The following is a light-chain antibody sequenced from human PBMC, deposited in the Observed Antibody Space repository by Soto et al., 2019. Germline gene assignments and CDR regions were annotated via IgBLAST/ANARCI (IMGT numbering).Light chain of an antibody. Sequence: QSVLTQPASVSGSPGQSITISCTGTSSDVGGYNYVSWYQQHPGKAPKLMIYDVSNRPSGVSNRFSGSKSGNTASLTISGLQAEDEADYYCISYTSSSTFHVVFGGGTKVTVL. V-gene: IGLV2-14*01. CDR3: ISYTSSSTFHVV. CDR2: DVS. CDR1: SSDVGGYNY. J-gene: IGLJ2*01.